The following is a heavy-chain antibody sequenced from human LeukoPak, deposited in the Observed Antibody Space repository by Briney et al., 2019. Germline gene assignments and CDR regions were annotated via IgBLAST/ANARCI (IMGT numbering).Heavy chain of an antibody. Sequence: GGTLRLSCAASGFTFSSYGMSWVRQAPGKGLEWVSRINSDGSSTSYADSVKGRFTISRDNAKNTLYLQMNSLRAEDTAVYYCARDPSPKYNWFDPWGQGTLVTVSS. CDR3: ARDPSPKYNWFDP. J-gene: IGHJ5*02. CDR1: GFTFSSYG. CDR2: INSDGSST. V-gene: IGHV3-74*01.